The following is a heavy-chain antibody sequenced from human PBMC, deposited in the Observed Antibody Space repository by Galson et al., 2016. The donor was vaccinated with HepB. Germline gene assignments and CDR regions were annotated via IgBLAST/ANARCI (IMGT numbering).Heavy chain of an antibody. J-gene: IGHJ4*02. CDR3: AKCPPGTRGSLDS. V-gene: IGHV3-23*01. CDR1: GFTFNSYA. Sequence: SLRLSCAGSGFTFNSYAMHWVCQAPGKGLEWISLISDNGHATYYADPVRGRFSIARDNSKNTLYLQMNSLRADDTAVYYCAKCPPGTRGSLDSWGQGTLVTVSS. CDR2: ISDNGHAT. D-gene: IGHD1-14*01.